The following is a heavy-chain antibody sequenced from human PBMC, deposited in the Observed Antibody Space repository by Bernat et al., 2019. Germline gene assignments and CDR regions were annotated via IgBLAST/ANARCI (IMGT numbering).Heavy chain of an antibody. D-gene: IGHD6-6*01. CDR2: INHSGST. Sequence: VQLQQWGAGLLKPSETLSLTCAVYGGSFSGYYWSWIRQPPGKGLEWIGEINHSGSTNYNPSLKSRVTISVDTSKNQFSLKLSSVTAADTAVYYCARGYSSSPFDYWGQGTLVTVSS. J-gene: IGHJ4*02. CDR1: GGSFSGYY. CDR3: ARGYSSSPFDY. V-gene: IGHV4-34*01.